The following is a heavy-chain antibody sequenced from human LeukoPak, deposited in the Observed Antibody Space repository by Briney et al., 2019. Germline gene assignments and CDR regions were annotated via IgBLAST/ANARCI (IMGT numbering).Heavy chain of an antibody. CDR1: GDSVSSSSAS. CDR2: TYSRSRWYY. D-gene: IGHD2-2*01. Sequence: SQTLSLTCAISGDSVSSSSASWSWIRQSPSRGLEWLGRTYSRSRWYYEYAVSVESRINITPDTSKNLFSLQLKSVTPEDTAVYYCGRDFGPAAIDYWGQGTLVTVPS. J-gene: IGHJ4*02. V-gene: IGHV6-1*01. CDR3: GRDFGPAAIDY.